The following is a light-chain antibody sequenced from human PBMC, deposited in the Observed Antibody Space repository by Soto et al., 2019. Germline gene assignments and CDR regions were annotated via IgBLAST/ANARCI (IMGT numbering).Light chain of an antibody. J-gene: IGLJ3*02. Sequence: QSALTQPPSASGSPGQSVTISCTGTSSDVGDFNYVSWYQQHPGKAPKLMIYEVSKRPSGVPDRFSGSKSGNTASLTVSGLQAEDEAVYYCSSYAGSNILVFGGGTQLTVL. CDR2: EVS. CDR3: SSYAGSNILV. V-gene: IGLV2-8*01. CDR1: SSDVGDFNY.